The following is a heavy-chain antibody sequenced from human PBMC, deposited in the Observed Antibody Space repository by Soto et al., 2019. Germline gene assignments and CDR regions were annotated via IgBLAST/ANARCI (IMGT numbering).Heavy chain of an antibody. CDR3: AKIGTYLRMDV. D-gene: IGHD3-10*01. V-gene: IGHV3-48*01. CDR1: GFTFSSYS. Sequence: EVQLVESGGGLLQPGGSLRLSCAVPGFTFSSYSMNWVRQAPGKGLEWVSYISSGSGTTYYADSVKGRFSISRDNANNSLYLQMNRLRVEDTAVYYCAKIGTYLRMDVWGQGTKVTVSS. CDR2: ISSGSGTT. J-gene: IGHJ6*02.